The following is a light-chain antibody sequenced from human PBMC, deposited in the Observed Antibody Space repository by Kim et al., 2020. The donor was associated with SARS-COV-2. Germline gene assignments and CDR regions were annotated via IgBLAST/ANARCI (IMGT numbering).Light chain of an antibody. J-gene: IGKJ1*01. CDR2: AAS. V-gene: IGKV1-27*01. Sequence: ASVGDIVTITCRSSRGIHNYLAWYQQKPGKVPKLLIYAASTLHSGVPSRFSGSGSGTDFTLIISSLQPEDVATYYCQKYNTAPWTFGQGTKVDIK. CDR1: RGIHNY. CDR3: QKYNTAPWT.